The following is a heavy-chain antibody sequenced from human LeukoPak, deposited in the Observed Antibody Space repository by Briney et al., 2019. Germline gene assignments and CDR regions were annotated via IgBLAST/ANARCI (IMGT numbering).Heavy chain of an antibody. D-gene: IGHD2-21*01. Sequence: SETLSLTCAVYGSLDIYYFMFVRPPPGKGLQWLGEITYRRGDDYNPSLKSRLTISIDVPQRQISLKVESVTAGAPDVCFLSRDGGDWNFDSWGQGTLVTVSS. V-gene: IGHV4-34*06. CDR3: SRDGGDWNFDS. J-gene: IGHJ4*02. CDR1: GSLDIYY. CDR2: ITYRRGD.